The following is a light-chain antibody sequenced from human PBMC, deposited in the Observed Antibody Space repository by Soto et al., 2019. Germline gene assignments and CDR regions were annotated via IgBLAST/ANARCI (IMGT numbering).Light chain of an antibody. J-gene: IGLJ7*01. CDR3: SSYTSSSTFV. Sequence: QSALTQPASVSGSPGQSITISCTGTSSDVGGYNYVSWYQQHPGKAPKVMIYEVSNRPSGVSNRFSGSKSGNTASLTISGLPAEDEADYYCSSYTSSSTFVFGGGTQLTVL. CDR2: EVS. CDR1: SSDVGGYNY. V-gene: IGLV2-14*01.